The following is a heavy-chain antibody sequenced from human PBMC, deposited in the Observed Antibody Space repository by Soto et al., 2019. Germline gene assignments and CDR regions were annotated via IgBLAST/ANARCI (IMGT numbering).Heavy chain of an antibody. CDR3: AKERFEGGSNGLDV. CDR1: GFTFSSYA. Sequence: EVQLLESGGGLVQPGGSLRLSCAASGFTFSSYAMTWVRQAPGKGLEWVSTISGGGGSTYYADSVKGRFTISRDNSKNTLYLQMNSLRAEDTAVYYGAKERFEGGSNGLDVWGQGTTVTVSS. CDR2: ISGGGGST. J-gene: IGHJ6*02. V-gene: IGHV3-23*01. D-gene: IGHD3-9*01.